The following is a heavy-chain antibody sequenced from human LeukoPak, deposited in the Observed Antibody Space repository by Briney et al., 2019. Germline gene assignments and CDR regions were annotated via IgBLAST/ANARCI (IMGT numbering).Heavy chain of an antibody. CDR1: GGSISSGDYY. CDR3: ARRITIFGVVIFPFFDY. D-gene: IGHD3-3*01. J-gene: IGHJ4*02. CDR2: IYYSGST. V-gene: IGHV4-30-4*08. Sequence: PSETLSLTCTVSGGSISSGDYYWSWIRQPPGKGLEWIGYIYYSGSTYYNPSLKSRVTISVDTSKNQFSLKLSSVTAADTAVYYCARRITIFGVVIFPFFDYWGQGTLVTVS.